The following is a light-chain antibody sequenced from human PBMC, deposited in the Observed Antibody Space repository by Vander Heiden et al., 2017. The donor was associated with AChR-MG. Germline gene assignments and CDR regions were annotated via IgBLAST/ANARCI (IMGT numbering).Light chain of an antibody. CDR2: DVS. V-gene: IGLV2-14*03. CDR3: SSYTSSNTVL. J-gene: IGLJ2*01. Sequence: QSALTQPASVSGSPGQSITIPCTGTSSDVGGYNFVSWSQHHPGQAPKLMIYDVSERPAGVSYRCSGSKAGFTASLTISGLQAEDEADYYCSSYTSSNTVLFGGGTKLTVL. CDR1: SSDVGGYNF.